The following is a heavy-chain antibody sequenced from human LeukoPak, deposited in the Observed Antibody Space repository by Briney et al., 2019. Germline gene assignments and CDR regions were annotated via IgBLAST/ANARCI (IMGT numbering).Heavy chain of an antibody. J-gene: IGHJ3*02. CDR1: GFTFSSYG. CDR3: ARGGSSSYKYNAFDM. CDR2: IKYDGSNQ. Sequence: GGSLRLSCAASGFTFSSYGFHWVRQAPGKGLEWVAVIKYDGSNQYYADSVKGRFTISRDNSKNTLYLQMNSLRAEDTAVYYCARGGSSSYKYNAFDMWGQGTMVTVSS. V-gene: IGHV3-33*01. D-gene: IGHD3-22*01.